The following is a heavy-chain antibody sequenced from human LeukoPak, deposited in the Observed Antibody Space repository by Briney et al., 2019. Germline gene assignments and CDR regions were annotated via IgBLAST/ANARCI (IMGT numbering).Heavy chain of an antibody. CDR2: ISSSSSTI. D-gene: IGHD6-6*01. CDR3: AREYSSSSGRAFDI. J-gene: IGHJ3*02. V-gene: IGHV3-48*02. Sequence: PGGSLRLSCAASGFTLSTYTMNWVRQAPGKGLQWFSYISSSSSTIYYADSVKGRFTISRDNAKNSLYLQMNSLRDEDTAAYYCAREYSSSSGRAFDIWGQGTMVTVSS. CDR1: GFTLSTYT.